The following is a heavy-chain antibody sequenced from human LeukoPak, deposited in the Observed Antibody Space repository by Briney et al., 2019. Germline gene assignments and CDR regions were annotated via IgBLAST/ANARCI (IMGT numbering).Heavy chain of an antibody. D-gene: IGHD1-26*01. CDR3: AKFGTYPVHVSYSYYYMDV. V-gene: IGHV4-59*11. J-gene: IGHJ6*03. Sequence: PSETLSLTCTVSGASISAHYWSWIRQPPGKGLEHIGDVYYTGTTNYNPSLKSRVTISVDTSKNQFSLRLTSVTAADTAVYYCAKFGTYPVHVSYSYYYMDVWGKGTTVTVSS. CDR1: GASISAHY. CDR2: VYYTGTT.